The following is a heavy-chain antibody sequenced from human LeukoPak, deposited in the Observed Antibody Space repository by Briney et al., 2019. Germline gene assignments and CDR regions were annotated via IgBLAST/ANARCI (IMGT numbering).Heavy chain of an antibody. CDR2: IKQDGSEK. D-gene: IGHD2-2*01. V-gene: IGHV3-7*01. CDR3: ARRDIVVVPATEGGDYYYYYMDV. J-gene: IGHJ6*03. Sequence: HPGGSLRLSCAASGFTFSSYWMSWVRQAPGKGLEWVGNIKQDGSEKYYVDSVKGRFTISRDNAKNSLYLQMNSLRAEDTAVYYCARRDIVVVPATEGGDYYYYYMDVWGKGTTVTVSS. CDR1: GFTFSSYW.